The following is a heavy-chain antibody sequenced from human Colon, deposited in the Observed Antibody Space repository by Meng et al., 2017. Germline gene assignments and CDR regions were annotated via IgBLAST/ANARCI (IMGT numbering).Heavy chain of an antibody. V-gene: IGHV4-59*01. Sequence: SETLSLTCNVSGVSISNYYWNWVRQPPGKGLEWIGYLHYSGSTKYNPSLKSRVTISGDTSKNQFSLTLTSVTAADTAVYYCARGNVIWLGDFQRKGGLDSWGQGTRVT. CDR3: ARGNVIWLGDFQRKGGLDS. CDR1: GVSISNYY. J-gene: IGHJ1*01. D-gene: IGHD3-10*01. CDR2: LHYSGST.